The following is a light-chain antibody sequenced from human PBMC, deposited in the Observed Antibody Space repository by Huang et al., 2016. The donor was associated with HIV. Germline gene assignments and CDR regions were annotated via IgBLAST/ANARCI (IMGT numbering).Light chain of an antibody. J-gene: IGKJ1*01. CDR1: QSLLHSNGSNY. Sequence: DIVMTQSPLSLPVTPGEPASIPCKSSQSLLHSNGSNYLAWYLQKPGQSPQLLLYLGSSRASGGQDWFSGRGSGTDCTLRINRVEAEDVGVYYCMQARQTPWTFGQGTRVDIK. V-gene: IGKV2-28*01. CDR3: MQARQTPWT. CDR2: LGS.